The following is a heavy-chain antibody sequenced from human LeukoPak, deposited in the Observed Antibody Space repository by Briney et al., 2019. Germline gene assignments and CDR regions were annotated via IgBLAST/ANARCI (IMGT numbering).Heavy chain of an antibody. Sequence: SETLSLTCAVYGGSFSGYYWSWIRQPPGKGLEWIGEINHSGSTYYNPSLKSRVTISVDTSKNQFSLKLSSVTAADTAVYYCARLTGDNSYWGQGTLVTVSS. CDR3: ARLTGDNSY. CDR2: INHSGST. D-gene: IGHD7-27*01. V-gene: IGHV4-34*01. J-gene: IGHJ4*02. CDR1: GGSFSGYY.